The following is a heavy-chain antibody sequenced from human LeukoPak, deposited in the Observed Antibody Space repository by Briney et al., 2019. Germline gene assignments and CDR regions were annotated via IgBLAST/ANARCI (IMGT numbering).Heavy chain of an antibody. Sequence: SETLSLTCTVSGGSISSYYWSWIRQPPGKGLEWIGTIYYSGSGSTYYNPSLKGRVTVSVDTSKNRFSLKVSSVTAADTAVYYCTRAKTTVVAPYNWFGPWGQGTLVTVSS. CDR3: TRAKTTVVAPYNWFGP. D-gene: IGHD4-23*01. CDR2: IYYSGSGST. CDR1: GGSISSYY. V-gene: IGHV4-59*04. J-gene: IGHJ5*02.